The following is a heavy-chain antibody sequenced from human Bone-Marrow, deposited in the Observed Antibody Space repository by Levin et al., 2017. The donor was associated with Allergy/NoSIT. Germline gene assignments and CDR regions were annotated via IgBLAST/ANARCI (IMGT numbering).Heavy chain of an antibody. Sequence: LSLTCAASGFSVSNNFMSWVRQAPGKGLECVSIIYSGGDTDYADSVKGRFTISRDNSKNTLFLQMNSLRAEDSGVYYCAIKSDQLLKKMGDVWGQGTTVIVSS. CDR1: GFSVSNNF. V-gene: IGHV3-53*01. CDR2: IYSGGDT. CDR3: AIKSDQLLKKMGDV. J-gene: IGHJ6*02. D-gene: IGHD2-2*01.